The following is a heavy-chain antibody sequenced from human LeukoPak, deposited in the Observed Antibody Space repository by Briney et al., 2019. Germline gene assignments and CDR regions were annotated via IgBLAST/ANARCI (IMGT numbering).Heavy chain of an antibody. J-gene: IGHJ4*02. CDR1: GGSFSGYY. V-gene: IGHV4-34*01. Sequence: SETLSLTCAVYGGSFSGYYWSWIRQPPGKGLEWIGEINHSGSTNYNPSLKSRVTISVDTSRNQFSLKLSSVTAADTAVYYCARGPLRYFDWLPPIDYWGQGTLVTASS. CDR2: INHSGST. D-gene: IGHD3-9*01. CDR3: ARGPLRYFDWLPPIDY.